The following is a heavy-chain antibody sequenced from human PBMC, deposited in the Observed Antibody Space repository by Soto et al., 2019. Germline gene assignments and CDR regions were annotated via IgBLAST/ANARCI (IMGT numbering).Heavy chain of an antibody. CDR2: ISYSGST. V-gene: IGHV4-59*01. Sequence: SETLSLTCTVSGASISGYDWSWIRRPPGKGLEWIGHISYSGSTNYKPSLKSRVTISVDTSKKQFSLKLTSVTAADTAVYYCARGRDGYNYPNFDYWGQGTLVTVSS. CDR1: GASISGYD. CDR3: ARGRDGYNYPNFDY. J-gene: IGHJ4*02. D-gene: IGHD5-12*01.